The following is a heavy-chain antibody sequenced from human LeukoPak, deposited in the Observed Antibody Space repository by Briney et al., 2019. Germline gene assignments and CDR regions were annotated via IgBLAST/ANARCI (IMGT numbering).Heavy chain of an antibody. J-gene: IGHJ4*02. Sequence: PGGSLRLSCVASGFNFSNYIMTRVRQAPGKGLEWVSTIKYSGDSGDSKYYADSVEGRFTISRDNSKNTLYLQMHNLRVEDTAVYFCAKDHDSSGYPTSDYWGQGTLVTVSS. D-gene: IGHD3-22*01. CDR2: IKYSGDSGDSK. CDR1: GFNFSNYI. CDR3: AKDHDSSGYPTSDY. V-gene: IGHV3-23*01.